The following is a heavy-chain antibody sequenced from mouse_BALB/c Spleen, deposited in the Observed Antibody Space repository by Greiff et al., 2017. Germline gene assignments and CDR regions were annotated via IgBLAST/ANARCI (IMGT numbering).Heavy chain of an antibody. J-gene: IGHJ4*01. D-gene: IGHD1-1*02. CDR2: IDPENGNT. Sequence: EVKVVESGAELVRPGALVKLSCKASGFNIKDYYMHWVKQRPEQGLEWIGWIDPENGNTIYDPKFQGKASITADTSSNTAYLQLSSLTSEDTAVYYCARRYGGAMDYWGQGTSVTVSS. CDR3: ARRYGGAMDY. CDR1: GFNIKDYY. V-gene: IGHV14-1*02.